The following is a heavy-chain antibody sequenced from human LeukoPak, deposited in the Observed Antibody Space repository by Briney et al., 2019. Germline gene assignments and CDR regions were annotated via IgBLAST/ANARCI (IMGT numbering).Heavy chain of an antibody. CDR3: ATGLNSGGAFDI. D-gene: IGHD1-26*01. V-gene: IGHV3-23*01. Sequence: RAGGPLRFSFAASGLTFTTYALNWVRQAPGKGLDGVSGITANSGSTYYADSVQGRFAVSRDNSKNTVYLRMSGLRADDTAVYYCATGLNSGGAFDIWGQGTMVTVSS. J-gene: IGHJ3*02. CDR2: ITANSGST. CDR1: GLTFTTYA.